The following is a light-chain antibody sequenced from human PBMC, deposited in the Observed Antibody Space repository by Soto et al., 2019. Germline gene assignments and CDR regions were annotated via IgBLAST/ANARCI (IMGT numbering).Light chain of an antibody. J-gene: IGKJ4*01. CDR3: QHHTRYLALT. CDR2: AAS. V-gene: IGKV1-17*01. Sequence: DIQMTQSPSSLSASVGDRVTITCRASQSIRNDLGWYQQKPGKAPKRLIYAASTLQTGVPSRFSGTGSGTEFILTISSLQPEDFATYYCQHHTRYLALTFGGGTKVEIK. CDR1: QSIRND.